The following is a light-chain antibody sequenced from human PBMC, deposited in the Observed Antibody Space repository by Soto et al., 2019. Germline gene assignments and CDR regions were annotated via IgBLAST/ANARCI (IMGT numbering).Light chain of an antibody. CDR2: EVT. V-gene: IGLV2-14*01. CDR1: SSDVGAYNY. CDR3: TSYSSSSPVL. Sequence: QSVLTQPASVSGSLGQSITISCTGTSSDVGAYNYVSWYQQYPDKAPKLLIFEVTNRPSGVSGRFSGSKSGITASLSISGLQPEDEADYYCTSYSSSSPVLFGGGTKLTVL. J-gene: IGLJ2*01.